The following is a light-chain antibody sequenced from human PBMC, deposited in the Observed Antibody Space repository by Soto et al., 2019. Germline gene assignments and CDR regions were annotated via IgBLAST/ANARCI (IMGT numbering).Light chain of an antibody. Sequence: QSVLTQPPSASGTPGQRVTISCSGSSSNIGSNYVYWYQQLPGTATKLLIYSNNQRPSGVPDRFSGSKSGTSASLAISGLRSEDEADYYCAAWDDSLSGRWVFGGGTKLTVL. CDR2: SNN. CDR1: SSNIGSNY. CDR3: AAWDDSLSGRWV. J-gene: IGLJ3*02. V-gene: IGLV1-47*02.